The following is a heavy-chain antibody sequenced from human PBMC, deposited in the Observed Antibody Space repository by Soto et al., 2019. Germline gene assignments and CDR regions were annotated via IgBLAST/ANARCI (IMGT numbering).Heavy chain of an antibody. Sequence: QVQLVQSGAEVKKPGASVKVSCKASGYTFTSYYMHWVRQAPGQGLEWMGIINPSGGSTSYAQKFQGRVTMTRATSTSTVYMELSSLRSEDTAVYYCAREPRERAYYDFWSGYYQWFDPWGQGTLVNVSS. CDR2: INPSGGST. CDR3: AREPRERAYYDFWSGYYQWFDP. CDR1: GYTFTSYY. D-gene: IGHD3-3*01. J-gene: IGHJ5*02. V-gene: IGHV1-46*01.